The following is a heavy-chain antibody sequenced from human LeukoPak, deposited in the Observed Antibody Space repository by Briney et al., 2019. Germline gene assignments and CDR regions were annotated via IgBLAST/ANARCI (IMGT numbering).Heavy chain of an antibody. J-gene: IGHJ4*02. CDR3: ARDLGITGEYYLDY. Sequence: GGSLRLSCAASGFTFSSYGLNWVRQAPGKGPEWLSYISSSGGTIYYVDSVKGRFTVSRDNAKNSLYLQMNSLRAEDTAVYYCARDLGITGEYYLDYWGQGALVSVSS. V-gene: IGHV3-48*03. D-gene: IGHD3-16*01. CDR1: GFTFSSYG. CDR2: ISSSGGTI.